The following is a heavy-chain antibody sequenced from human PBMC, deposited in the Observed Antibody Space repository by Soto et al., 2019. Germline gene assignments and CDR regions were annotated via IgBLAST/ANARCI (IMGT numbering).Heavy chain of an antibody. D-gene: IGHD2-2*01. CDR3: AKLGSSSWSPHYYFDY. CDR1: GFTFSSYA. CDR2: ISGSGSDT. J-gene: IGHJ4*02. V-gene: IGHV3-23*01. Sequence: GGSLRLSCAASGFTFSSYAMSWVRQAPGKGLEWVSAISGSGSDTYYVDSVKGRFTISRDNSKNTLYLQMNSLRAEDTAVYYCAKLGSSSWSPHYYFDYWGQGTLVTVSS.